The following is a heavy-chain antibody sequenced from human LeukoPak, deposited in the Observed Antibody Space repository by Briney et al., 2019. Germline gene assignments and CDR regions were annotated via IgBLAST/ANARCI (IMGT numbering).Heavy chain of an antibody. CDR3: ARGPYDFWSGYRFDP. CDR1: GFTFSSYW. J-gene: IGHJ5*02. D-gene: IGHD3-3*01. Sequence: GGSLRLSCAASGFTFSSYWMHWVRQAPGKGLVWVSRINSDGSSTSYADSVKGRFTISRDNAKNTLYLQMNSLRAEDTAVYYCARGPYDFWSGYRFDPWGQGTLVTVSS. V-gene: IGHV3-74*01. CDR2: INSDGSST.